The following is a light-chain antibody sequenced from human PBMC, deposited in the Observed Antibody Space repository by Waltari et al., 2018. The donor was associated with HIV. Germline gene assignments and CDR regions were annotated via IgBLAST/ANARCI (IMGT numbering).Light chain of an antibody. V-gene: IGKV3-15*01. Sequence: EIVMRQSPATLSVSPGERATLSCRASQRVRSNLAWYQQKPGQAPRLLIYGASTRATGIPARFSGSGSGTEFTLTLSSLQSEDFAVYFCQQYYNWPYTFGQGTKLEIK. CDR2: GAS. CDR1: QRVRSN. CDR3: QQYYNWPYT. J-gene: IGKJ2*01.